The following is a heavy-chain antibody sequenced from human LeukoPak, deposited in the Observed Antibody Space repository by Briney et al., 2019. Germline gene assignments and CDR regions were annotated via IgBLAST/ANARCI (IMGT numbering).Heavy chain of an antibody. D-gene: IGHD3-10*01. V-gene: IGHV1-24*01. CDR2: FDPEDGET. CDR3: AALIRITMVRGVIDGLDI. J-gene: IGHJ3*02. CDR1: GYTLTELS. Sequence: ASVKVSCKVSGYTLTELSMHWVRQAPGKGLECMGGFDPEDGETIYAQKFQGRVTMTEDTSTDTAYMELSSLRSEDTAVYYCAALIRITMVRGVIDGLDIWGQGTMVTVSS.